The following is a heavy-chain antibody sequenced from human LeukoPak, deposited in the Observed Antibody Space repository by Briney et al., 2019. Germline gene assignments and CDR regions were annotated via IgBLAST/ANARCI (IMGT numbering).Heavy chain of an antibody. D-gene: IGHD4-23*01. J-gene: IGHJ4*02. CDR2: IYYSGST. V-gene: IGHV4-59*01. CDR3: ASSYGGNSVDFDY. CDR1: GGSISSYY. Sequence: PSETLSLTCTVSGGSISSYYWSWIRQPPGKGLEWIRYIYYSGSTNYNPSLKSRVTISVDTSKNQFSLKLSSVTAADTAVYYCASSYGGNSVDFDYWGQGTLVTVSS.